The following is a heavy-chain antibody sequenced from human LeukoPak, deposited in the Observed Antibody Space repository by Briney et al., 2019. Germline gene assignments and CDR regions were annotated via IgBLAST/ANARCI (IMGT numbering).Heavy chain of an antibody. Sequence: GGSLRLSCAASGFTFSSYSMNWVRQAPGKGLEWVSSISTSSTYIYYADSVKGRFTISRDNAKNSLSLQMNSLRAEDTAVYYCARDPPFIIGTTFFDYWGQGTLVTVSS. J-gene: IGHJ4*02. CDR2: ISTSSTYI. CDR3: ARDPPFIIGTTFFDY. CDR1: GFTFSSYS. V-gene: IGHV3-21*01. D-gene: IGHD1-20*01.